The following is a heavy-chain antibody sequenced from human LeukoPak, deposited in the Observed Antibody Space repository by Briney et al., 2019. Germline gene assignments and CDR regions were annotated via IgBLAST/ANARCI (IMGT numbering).Heavy chain of an antibody. CDR2: IYYSGST. CDR3: ARVGYCSGGCCGLFVDY. V-gene: IGHV4-31*03. Sequence: SETLSLTCTVSGGSISSRGYYWSWIRQHPGKGLEWIGYIYYSGSTYYNPSLKSRVTISVDTSKNQFSLKLSSVTAADTAVYYCARVGYCSGGCCGLFVDYWGQGTLVTVSS. D-gene: IGHD2-15*01. CDR1: GGSISSRGYY. J-gene: IGHJ4*02.